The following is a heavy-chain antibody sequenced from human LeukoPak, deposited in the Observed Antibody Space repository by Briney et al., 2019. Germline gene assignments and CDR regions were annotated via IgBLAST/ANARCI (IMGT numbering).Heavy chain of an antibody. J-gene: IGHJ4*02. Sequence: ASVKVSCKASGYTFTSYDINWVRQATGRGLEWMGWMNPNSGNTGYAQKFQGRVTMTRNTSISTAYMELSSLRSEDTAVYYCNIQLVSPPRGSFDYWGQGTLVTVSS. CDR1: GYTFTSYD. D-gene: IGHD6-13*01. CDR3: NIQLVSPPRGSFDY. CDR2: MNPNSGNT. V-gene: IGHV1-8*01.